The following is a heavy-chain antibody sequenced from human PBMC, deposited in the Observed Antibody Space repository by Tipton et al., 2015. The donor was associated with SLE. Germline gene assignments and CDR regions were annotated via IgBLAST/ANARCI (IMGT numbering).Heavy chain of an antibody. J-gene: IGHJ5*02. CDR2: IWYDGSNK. V-gene: IGHV3-33*01. CDR3: ASPVGTMIP. CDR1: GFTFSSYG. D-gene: IGHD3-22*01. Sequence: SGFTFSSYGMHWVRQAPGKGLEWVAVIWYDGSNKYYADSVKGRFTISRDNSKNTLYLQMNSLRAEDTAVYYCASPVGTMIPWGQGTLVTVSS.